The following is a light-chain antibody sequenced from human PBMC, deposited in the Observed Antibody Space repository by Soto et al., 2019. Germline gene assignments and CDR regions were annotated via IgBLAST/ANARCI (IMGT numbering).Light chain of an antibody. CDR3: QQYNNWPWT. J-gene: IGKJ1*01. Sequence: EIVLTQSPGTLSLSPGERATLSCRASQSVSRYLAWYQQKPGXAPXXLIYDASYRATGIPARFSGSGSGKDFTLTISSLEPEDFAVYYCQQYNNWPWTFGQGTKVDIK. CDR1: QSVSRY. CDR2: DAS. V-gene: IGKV3-11*01.